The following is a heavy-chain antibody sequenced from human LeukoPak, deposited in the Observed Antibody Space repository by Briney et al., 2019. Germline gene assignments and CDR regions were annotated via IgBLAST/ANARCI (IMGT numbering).Heavy chain of an antibody. Sequence: PSETLSLTCTVSGGSISSYYWSWIRQPPGKGLEWIGYIYYSGSTNYNPSLKSRVTISVDTSKNQFSLKLSSVTAADTAVYYCARERASNNYNNWLDPWGQGTLVTVSS. V-gene: IGHV4-59*01. CDR1: GGSISSYY. CDR3: ARERASNNYNNWLDP. D-gene: IGHD4-11*01. CDR2: IYYSGST. J-gene: IGHJ5*02.